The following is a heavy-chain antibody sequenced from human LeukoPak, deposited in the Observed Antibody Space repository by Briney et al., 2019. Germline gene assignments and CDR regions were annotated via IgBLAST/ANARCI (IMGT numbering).Heavy chain of an antibody. CDR3: ARDLDSSPFDY. CDR2: IIPILGIA. Sequence: ASVKVSCKASGGTFSSYAISWVRQAPGQGLEWMGRIIPILGIANYAQKFQGRVTITADKSTSTAYMELSSLRSEDTAAYYCARDLDSSPFDYWGQGTLVTVSS. CDR1: GGTFSSYA. V-gene: IGHV1-69*04. J-gene: IGHJ4*02. D-gene: IGHD3-22*01.